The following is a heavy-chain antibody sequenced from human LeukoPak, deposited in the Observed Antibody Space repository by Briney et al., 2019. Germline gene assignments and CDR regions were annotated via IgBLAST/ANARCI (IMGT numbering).Heavy chain of an antibody. CDR3: ARHMSVSYDAFDL. D-gene: IGHD3-10*01. J-gene: IGHJ3*01. CDR2: IYYSGST. Sequence: SETLSLTCSVTGGSISSSSYYWGWIRQPPGKGLEWIGNIYYSGSTYYNPSLKSRVTISVDTSKTQFSLTVTSVTAADTAVYYCARHMSVSYDAFDLWGRGTTVTVSS. CDR1: GGSISSSSYY. V-gene: IGHV4-39*01.